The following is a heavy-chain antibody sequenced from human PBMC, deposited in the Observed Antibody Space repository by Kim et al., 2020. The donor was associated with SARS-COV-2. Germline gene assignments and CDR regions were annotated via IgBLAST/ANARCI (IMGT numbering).Heavy chain of an antibody. CDR1: GFTFSSYW. J-gene: IGHJ4*02. Sequence: GGSLRLSCAASGFTFSSYWMSWVRQAPGKGLEWVASIKKDGSLTDYVDSVKGRFTISRDNSKNSLSLLMNSLRPEDTAVYFCARGWMPDFWCQGTLITVS. CDR3: ARGWMPDF. CDR2: IKKDGSLT. V-gene: IGHV3-7*04. D-gene: IGHD5-12*01.